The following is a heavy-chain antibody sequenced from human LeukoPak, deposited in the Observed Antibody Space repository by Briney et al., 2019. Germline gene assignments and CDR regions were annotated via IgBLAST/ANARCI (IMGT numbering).Heavy chain of an antibody. CDR1: GGSISNNN. CDR2: IYYTGST. Sequence: ASETLSLTCPVSGGSISNNNWNWFGQPPGKGRGWIGYIYYTGSTNYNPSLKSRVTMSVDTSKNQFSLNLRSVTPEDTAVYYCARNLIPEQLVLNFWGQGTLVTVSS. J-gene: IGHJ4*02. V-gene: IGHV4-59*01. D-gene: IGHD6-13*01. CDR3: ARNLIPEQLVLNF.